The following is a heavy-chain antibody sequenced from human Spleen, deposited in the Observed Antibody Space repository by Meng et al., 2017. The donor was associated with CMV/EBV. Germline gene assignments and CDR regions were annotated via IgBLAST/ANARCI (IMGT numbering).Heavy chain of an antibody. J-gene: IGHJ4*02. CDR1: GYTFTSYA. CDR2: INAGNGNT. V-gene: IGHV1-3*01. Sequence: KASGYTFTSYAMHWVRQAPGQRLEWMGRINAGNGNTKYSQKFQGRVTITRDTSASTAYMELSSLRSEDTAVYYCARSITMIVVAMGYWGQGTLVTVSS. CDR3: ARSITMIVVAMGY. D-gene: IGHD3-22*01.